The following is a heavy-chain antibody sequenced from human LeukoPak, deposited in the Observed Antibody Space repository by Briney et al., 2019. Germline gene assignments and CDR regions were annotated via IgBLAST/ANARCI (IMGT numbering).Heavy chain of an antibody. D-gene: IGHD1-26*01. CDR2: INHSGST. Sequence: SSETLSLTCAVYGGSFSGYYWSWIRQPPGKGLEWIGEINHSGSTNYNPSLKSRVTISVDTSKNQFSLKLSSVTAADTAVYYCVSPLVGAERFDAFDIWGQGTMVTVSS. V-gene: IGHV4-34*01. CDR1: GGSFSGYY. J-gene: IGHJ3*02. CDR3: VSPLVGAERFDAFDI.